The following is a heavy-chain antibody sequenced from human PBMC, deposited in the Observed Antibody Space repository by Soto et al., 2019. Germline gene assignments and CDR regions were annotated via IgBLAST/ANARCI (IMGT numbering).Heavy chain of an antibody. CDR2: ISAYNGNT. CDR3: ARDLYCNNGVCYTNWFDH. CDR1: GYTFTSYG. J-gene: IGHJ5*02. D-gene: IGHD2-8*01. Sequence: RASVKVSCKASGYTFTSYGISWVRQAPGQGLEWMGWISAYNGNTNYAQKLQGRVTMTTDTSTSTDYMELRRLRSDDTAVYYCARDLYCNNGVCYTNWFDHWGQGTLVSVSS. V-gene: IGHV1-18*04.